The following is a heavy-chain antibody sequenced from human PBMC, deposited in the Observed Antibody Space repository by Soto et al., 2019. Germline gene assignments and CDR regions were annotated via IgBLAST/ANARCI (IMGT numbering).Heavy chain of an antibody. V-gene: IGHV4-34*01. J-gene: IGHJ4*02. CDR3: ARDGVDTAMVTPLRGGLDY. D-gene: IGHD5-18*01. Sequence: SETLSLTCAVYGGSFSGYYWSWIRQPPGKGLEWIGEINHSGSTNYNPSLKSRVTISVDTSKNQFSLKLSSVTAADTAVYYCARDGVDTAMVTPLRGGLDYWGQGTLVTVSS. CDR1: GGSFSGYY. CDR2: INHSGST.